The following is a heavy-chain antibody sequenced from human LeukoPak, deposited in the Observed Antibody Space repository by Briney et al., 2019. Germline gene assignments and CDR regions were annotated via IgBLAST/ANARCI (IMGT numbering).Heavy chain of an antibody. CDR1: GFTFSSYW. D-gene: IGHD2-2*02. V-gene: IGHV3-74*01. CDR2: ISTDGSTT. Sequence: GGSLRLSCAASGFTFSSYWMHWVRQAPGKGLVWVSRISTDGSTTTYADSVKGRFTISRDNAKNSLYLQMNSLRAEDTAVYYCARDHTSQYQLLYPYYYYYYGMDVWGQGTTVTVSS. CDR3: ARDHTSQYQLLYPYYYYYYGMDV. J-gene: IGHJ6*02.